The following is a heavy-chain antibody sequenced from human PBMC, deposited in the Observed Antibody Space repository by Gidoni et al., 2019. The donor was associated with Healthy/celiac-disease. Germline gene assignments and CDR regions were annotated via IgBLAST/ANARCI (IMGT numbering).Heavy chain of an antibody. J-gene: IGHJ6*02. D-gene: IGHD6-13*01. CDR3: ARDREQQQLVTYYYYGMDV. Sequence: HVQLQQSGPGLVKPSQTLSLTCAISGDSVSSNSAAWNWIRHSPSRGLEWLGRTYYRSKWYNDYAVSVKSRITINPDTSKNQFSLQLNSVTPEDTAVYYCARDREQQQLVTYYYYGMDVWGQGTTVTVSS. CDR1: GDSVSSNSAA. V-gene: IGHV6-1*01. CDR2: TYYRSKWYN.